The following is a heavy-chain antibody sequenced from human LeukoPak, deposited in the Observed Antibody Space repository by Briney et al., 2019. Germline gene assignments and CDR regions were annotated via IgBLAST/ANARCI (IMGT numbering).Heavy chain of an antibody. CDR3: AKVAKYYYGPETYFFFEN. Sequence: SETLSLTCTVSDISITTYYWSWIRQPAGKQLEWIGHMYATGTTNYNPSLKSRVSMSIDTSKNQISLNLRSVTAADTAVYYCAKVAKYYYGPETYFFFENWGREPWSPSPQ. CDR2: MYATGTT. D-gene: IGHD3-10*01. J-gene: IGHJ4*02. CDR1: DISITTYY. V-gene: IGHV4-4*07.